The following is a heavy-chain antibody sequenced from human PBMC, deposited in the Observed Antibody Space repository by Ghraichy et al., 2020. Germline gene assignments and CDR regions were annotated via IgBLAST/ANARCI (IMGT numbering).Heavy chain of an antibody. J-gene: IGHJ4*02. Sequence: GSLRLSCAASGFTFSSYGMHWVRQAPGKGLEWVAVISYDGSNKYYADSVKGRFTISRDNSKNTLYLQMNSLRAEDTAVYYCAKDYCTNGVCYHFDYWGQGTLVTVSS. CDR1: GFTFSSYG. CDR2: ISYDGSNK. CDR3: AKDYCTNGVCYHFDY. D-gene: IGHD2-8*01. V-gene: IGHV3-30*18.